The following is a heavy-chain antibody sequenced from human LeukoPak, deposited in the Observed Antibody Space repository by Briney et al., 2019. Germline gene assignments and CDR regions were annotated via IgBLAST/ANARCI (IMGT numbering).Heavy chain of an antibody. CDR2: VNSDGSST. Sequence: GGSLRLSCAASGFTFSSYWMHWVRQAPGKGLVWVSRVNSDGSSTSYADSVKGRFTISRDNAKNTLYLQMNSLRAEDTAVYYCARGITIFGVAKVDYWGQGTLVTVSS. CDR3: ARGITIFGVAKVDY. D-gene: IGHD3-3*01. V-gene: IGHV3-74*01. CDR1: GFTFSSYW. J-gene: IGHJ4*02.